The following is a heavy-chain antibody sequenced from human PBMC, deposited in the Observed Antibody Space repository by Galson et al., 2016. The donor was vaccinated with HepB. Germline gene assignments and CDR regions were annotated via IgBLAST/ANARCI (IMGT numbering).Heavy chain of an antibody. D-gene: IGHD3-9*01. Sequence: SLRLSCAASGFTFSNYAMSWVRQAPGKGLEWVSVINGRGGDTYYADSVKGRFTISRDNSQNTLSLQMNTLRADDTAVYYCTTALVDEDYFDSWGQGVLVTVSS. CDR2: INGRGGDT. CDR3: TTALVDEDYFDS. J-gene: IGHJ4*02. V-gene: IGHV3-23*01. CDR1: GFTFSNYA.